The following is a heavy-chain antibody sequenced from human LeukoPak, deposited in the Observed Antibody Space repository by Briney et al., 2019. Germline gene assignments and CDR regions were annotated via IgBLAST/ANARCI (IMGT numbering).Heavy chain of an antibody. CDR2: INHSGST. D-gene: IGHD3-10*01. CDR3: ARHTKGSGTLRRYNWFDP. V-gene: IGHV4-34*01. CDR1: GGSFSGYY. Sequence: SETLSLTCAAYGGSFSGYYWSWIRQPPGKGLEWIGEINHSGSTNYNPSLKGRVTISVDTSKNQFSLKLSSVTAADTAVYYCARHTKGSGTLRRYNWFDPWGQGTLVTVSS. J-gene: IGHJ5*02.